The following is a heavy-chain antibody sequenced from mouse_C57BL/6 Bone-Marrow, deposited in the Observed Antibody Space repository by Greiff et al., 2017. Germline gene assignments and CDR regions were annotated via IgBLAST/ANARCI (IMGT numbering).Heavy chain of an antibody. CDR2: IHPNSGST. D-gene: IGHD5-2*01. J-gene: IGHJ2*01. Sequence: QVQLQQPGAELVKPGASVKLSCKASGYTFTSYWLHWVTQRPGQGLEWIGMIHPNSGSTNYNEKFKSKATLTVDKSSSTAYMTLSSLTSEDSAVYYCARERGIPPYFWGQGTTLTVSS. CDR1: GYTFTSYW. CDR3: ARERGIPPYF. V-gene: IGHV1-64*01.